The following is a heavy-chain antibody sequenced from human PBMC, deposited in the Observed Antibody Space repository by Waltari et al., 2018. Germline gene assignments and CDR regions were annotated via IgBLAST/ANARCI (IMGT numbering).Heavy chain of an antibody. CDR1: GNTCTSYY. V-gene: IGHV1-46*01. D-gene: IGHD1-20*01. Sequence: QVQLVQSGAEVKKPGASVKISCTTSGNTCTSYYMHWVRQAPGQGLGWVGVIIAGDGTISYEQKFLGSVTITRDTSTNTVYMDLSSLRSEDTAVYYCARDVFGISPSGTSGAGYWGQGTLVTVSS. CDR2: IIAGDGTI. J-gene: IGHJ4*02. CDR3: ARDVFGISPSGTSGAGY.